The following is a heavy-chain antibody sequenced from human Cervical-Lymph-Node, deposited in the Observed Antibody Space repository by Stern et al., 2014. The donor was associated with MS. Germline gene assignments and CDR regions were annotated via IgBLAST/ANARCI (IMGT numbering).Heavy chain of an antibody. V-gene: IGHV1-46*01. J-gene: IGHJ4*02. CDR3: ARDPHYDFWSGYPLYYFDF. CDR2: ISPSGGRP. CDR1: GYTFTSYS. Sequence: VQLVESGAEVKKPGASVKVSCKTSGYTFTSYSLHWVRQAPGQGLEWLGIISPSGGRPTYTQKFHDKVTLTSDTSTSTVYMELNSLRSEETAVYYCARDPHYDFWSGYPLYYFDFWGQGTLVTVSS. D-gene: IGHD3-3*01.